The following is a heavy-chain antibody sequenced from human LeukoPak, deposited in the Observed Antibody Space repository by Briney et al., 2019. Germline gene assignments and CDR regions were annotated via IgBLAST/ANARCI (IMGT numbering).Heavy chain of an antibody. CDR2: IYYSGST. D-gene: IGHD3-10*01. CDR3: ARGDMVRGVDGLRFDP. J-gene: IGHJ5*02. Sequence: SETLSLTCTVSGGSISSYYWSWIRQPPGKGLEWIGYIYYSGSTNYDPSLKSRVTISVDTSKNQFSLKLSSVTAADTAVYYCARGDMVRGVDGLRFDPWGQGTLVTVSS. V-gene: IGHV4-59*01. CDR1: GGSISSYY.